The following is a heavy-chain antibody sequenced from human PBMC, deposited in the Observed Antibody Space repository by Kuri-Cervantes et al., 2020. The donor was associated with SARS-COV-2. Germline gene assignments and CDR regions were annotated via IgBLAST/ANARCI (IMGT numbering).Heavy chain of an antibody. Sequence: LRLSCTVSGGSISSGGYYWSWIRQPPGKGLEWIGYIYHSGSTYYNPSLKSRVTISVDTSKNQFSLKLSSVTAADTAVYYCARRVKHWYFDLWGRGTLVTVSS. CDR2: IYHSGST. CDR3: ARRVKHWYFDL. J-gene: IGHJ2*01. D-gene: IGHD3-22*01. V-gene: IGHV4-30-2*01. CDR1: GGSISSGGYY.